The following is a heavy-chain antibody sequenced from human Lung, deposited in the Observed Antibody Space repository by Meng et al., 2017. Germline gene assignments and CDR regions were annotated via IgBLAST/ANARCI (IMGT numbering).Heavy chain of an antibody. D-gene: IGHD2-15*01. J-gene: IGHJ4*02. CDR2: ISPYNGYT. CDR3: AILSHCTGGTCYPYDY. Sequence: QVQLVQSGSELKKPGASVKVSCEASGYTFSRYSMHWVRQAPGQGLEWMGWISPYNGYTSSIQKFQGGVTMTTDTSTSTAYMELMSLGSDDTAVYYCAILSHCTGGTCYPYDYWGQGTLVTVSS. CDR1: GYTFSRYS. V-gene: IGHV1-18*01.